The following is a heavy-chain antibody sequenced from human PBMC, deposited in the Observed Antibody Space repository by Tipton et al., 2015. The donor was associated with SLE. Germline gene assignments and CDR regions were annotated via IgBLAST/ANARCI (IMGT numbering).Heavy chain of an antibody. CDR3: ASGDYYYYGMDV. CDR1: GGSISSHY. CDR2: IYYSGST. D-gene: IGHD3-10*01. J-gene: IGHJ6*02. V-gene: IGHV4-59*11. Sequence: TLSFTCTVSGGSISSHYWSWIRQPPGKGLEWIGYIYYSGSTNYNPSLKSRVTISVDTSKNQFSLKLSSVTAADTAVYYCASGDYYYYGMDVWGQGTTVTVSS.